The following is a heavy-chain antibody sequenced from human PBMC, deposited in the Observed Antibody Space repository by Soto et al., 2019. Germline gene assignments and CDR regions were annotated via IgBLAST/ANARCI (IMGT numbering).Heavy chain of an antibody. J-gene: IGHJ4*02. V-gene: IGHV4-39*01. D-gene: IGHD3-10*01. CDR1: GGSISSSSYY. Sequence: QLQLQESGPGLVKPSETLSLTCTVSGGSISSSSYYWGWIRQPPGKGLEWIGSIYYSGSTYYNPSLKSRVTISVDTSKNQFSLKLSSVTAADTAVYYCARGSYYYGSGSYSYWGQGTLVTVSS. CDR2: IYYSGST. CDR3: ARGSYYYGSGSYSY.